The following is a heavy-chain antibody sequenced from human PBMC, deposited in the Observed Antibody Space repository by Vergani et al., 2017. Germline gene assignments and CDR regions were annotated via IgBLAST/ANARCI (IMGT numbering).Heavy chain of an antibody. CDR3: ARGTAGYSFDY. J-gene: IGHJ4*02. Sequence: QVQLQESGPGLVKPSQTLSLTCTVSGGSISSYYWSWIRQPPGKGLEWIGYIYYSGSTNYNPSLKSRVTLSVDTSKNQFSLKLSSVTAADTAVYYCARGTAGYSFDYWGQGTLVTVSS. V-gene: IGHV4-59*01. CDR2: IYYSGST. D-gene: IGHD5-24*01. CDR1: GGSISSYY.